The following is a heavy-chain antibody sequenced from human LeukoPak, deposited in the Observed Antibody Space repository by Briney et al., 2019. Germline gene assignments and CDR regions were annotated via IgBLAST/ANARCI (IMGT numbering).Heavy chain of an antibody. CDR1: GGSFSGYY. J-gene: IGHJ1*01. D-gene: IGHD6-13*01. Sequence: SETLSLTCAVSGGSFSGYYWSWIRQPPGKGLEWIGEINHSGSTNYNPSLKSRVTISVDTSKNQFSLKLSSVTAADTAVYYCARHGGYSSPYLHWGQGTLVTVSS. CDR3: ARHGGYSSPYLH. CDR2: INHSGST. V-gene: IGHV4-34*01.